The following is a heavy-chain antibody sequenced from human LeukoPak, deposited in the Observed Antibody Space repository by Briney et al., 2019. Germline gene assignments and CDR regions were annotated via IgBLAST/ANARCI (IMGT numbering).Heavy chain of an antibody. V-gene: IGHV4-59*01. CDR3: ARTGYGDYESGSFDY. D-gene: IGHD4-17*01. Sequence: PSETLSLTCTVSGGSISSYYWSWIRQPPGKGLEWIGYIYYSGSTNYNPSLKGRVTISVDTSKNQFSLKLSSVTAADTAVYYCARTGYGDYESGSFDYWGQGTLVTVSS. J-gene: IGHJ4*02. CDR2: IYYSGST. CDR1: GGSISSYY.